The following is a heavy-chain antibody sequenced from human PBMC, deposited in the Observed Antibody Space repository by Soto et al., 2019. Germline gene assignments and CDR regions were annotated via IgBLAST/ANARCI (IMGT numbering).Heavy chain of an antibody. CDR2: IYYSGSA. CDR1: GDSVTSVSDY. V-gene: IGHV4-61*01. CDR3: ERGVGFGYYYYHMDL. J-gene: IGHJ6*02. Sequence: SETLSLTCTVSGDSVTSVSDYWSWIRQPPGKGLEWIGYIYYSGSADYNPSLGSRVTISIDTSKNQFSLKLTSVTAADTAVYYCERGVGFGYYYYHMDLWGQGTTVTVSS. D-gene: IGHD3-10*01.